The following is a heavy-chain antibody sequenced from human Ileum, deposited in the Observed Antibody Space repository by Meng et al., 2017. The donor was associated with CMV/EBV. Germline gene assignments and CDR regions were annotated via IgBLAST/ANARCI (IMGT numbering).Heavy chain of an antibody. CDR1: GYTFTSYD. CDR3: ARGGAAGPDY. V-gene: IGHV1-8*03. Sequence: ACKASGYTFTSYDINWVRQDTGQGLEWMGWMNPDSGNTGYAQKFQGRVTITRNTSISTAYMELSSLRSEDTAVYYCARGGAAGPDYWGQGTLVTVSS. J-gene: IGHJ4*02. CDR2: MNPDSGNT. D-gene: IGHD2-15*01.